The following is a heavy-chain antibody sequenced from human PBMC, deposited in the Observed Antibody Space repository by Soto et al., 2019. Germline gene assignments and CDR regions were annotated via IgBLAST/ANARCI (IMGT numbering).Heavy chain of an antibody. CDR3: ARDDLEAPLSFEP. CDR2: IWYDGSNK. D-gene: IGHD3-16*02. J-gene: IGHJ5*02. V-gene: IGHV3-33*01. CDR1: GFTFSSYG. Sequence: QVQLVESGGGVVQPGRSLRLSCAASGFTFSSYGMHWVRQAPGKGLEWVAVIWYDGSNKYYADSVKGRFTISRDNSKNTLYLQMNSLIAEDTAVYYCARDDLEAPLSFEPWGQGTLVTVSS.